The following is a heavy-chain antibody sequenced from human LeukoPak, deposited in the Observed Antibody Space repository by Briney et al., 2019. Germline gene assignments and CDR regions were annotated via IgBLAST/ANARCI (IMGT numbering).Heavy chain of an antibody. V-gene: IGHV3-33*01. CDR1: GFTFGGYG. Sequence: PGGSLRLSCAGSGFTFGGYGMHWFRQTPGKGLEWVAVIAYDGSRAFYADSVKGRFTISRDNSKNTKSVQMDDLRAEDTAVYYCTRCNNDHFDYWGQGTLVTVSS. J-gene: IGHJ4*02. CDR3: TRCNNDHFDY. D-gene: IGHD1/OR15-1a*01. CDR2: IAYDGSRA.